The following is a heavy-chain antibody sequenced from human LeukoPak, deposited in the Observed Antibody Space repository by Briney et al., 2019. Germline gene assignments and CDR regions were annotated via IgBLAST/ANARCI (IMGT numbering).Heavy chain of an antibody. CDR1: GFTFSSHG. J-gene: IGHJ5*02. CDR3: ARDLATVTTGWFDP. V-gene: IGHV3-21*01. D-gene: IGHD4-17*01. Sequence: GGSLRLSCAASGFTFSSHGMNWVRQASGKGLEWVSGISPSGDILYYADSVKGQFTISRDNAKNSLYLQMNGLRAEDTAVYYCARDLATVTTGWFDPWGQGTLVTVSS. CDR2: ISPSGDIL.